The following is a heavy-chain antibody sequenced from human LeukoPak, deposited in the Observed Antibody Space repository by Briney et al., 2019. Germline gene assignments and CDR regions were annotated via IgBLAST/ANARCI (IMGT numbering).Heavy chain of an antibody. CDR3: ARHSPSWVVVTGTWFDP. CDR1: GYTFSSYD. V-gene: IGHV1-8*01. J-gene: IGHJ5*02. CDR2: MNPISGNT. Sequence: ASVKVSCKASGYTFSSYDINWVRQATGQGLEWMGWMNPISGNTGYAQKFQGRVTMTRNTSISTAYMELSSLRSEDTAVYYCARHSPSWVVVTGTWFDPWGQGTLVTVSS. D-gene: IGHD2-21*02.